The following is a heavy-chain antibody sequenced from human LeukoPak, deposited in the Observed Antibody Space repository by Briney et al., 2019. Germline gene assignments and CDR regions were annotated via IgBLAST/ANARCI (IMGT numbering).Heavy chain of an antibody. V-gene: IGHV4-61*09. D-gene: IGHD3-10*01. CDR3: ARVIDYYGSGFRARYYMDV. Sequence: PSETLSLTCSVSGGSISSPDYYWSWFRQPAGKGLEWIGHISSSGSTNYNPSLNSRVTISVDTSKNQFSLRVNSVTAADTAVYYCARVIDYYGSGFRARYYMDVWGKGTTVTVSS. CDR2: ISSSGST. CDR1: GGSISSPDYY. J-gene: IGHJ6*03.